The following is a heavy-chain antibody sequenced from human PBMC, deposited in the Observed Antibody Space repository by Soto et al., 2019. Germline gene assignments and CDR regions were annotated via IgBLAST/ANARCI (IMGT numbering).Heavy chain of an antibody. J-gene: IGHJ6*02. CDR3: ARGEYSCDSSGYLSPVRRYYYYGMDV. Sequence: QVQLVQSGAEVKKPGSSVKVSCKASGGTFSSYAISWVRQAPGQGLEWMGGIIPIFGTANYAQKFQARVTITADESTSTAYMELSSLRSEDTAVYYCARGEYSCDSSGYLSPVRRYYYYGMDVWGQGATVTVSS. CDR1: GGTFSSYA. D-gene: IGHD3-22*01. CDR2: IIPIFGTA. V-gene: IGHV1-69*01.